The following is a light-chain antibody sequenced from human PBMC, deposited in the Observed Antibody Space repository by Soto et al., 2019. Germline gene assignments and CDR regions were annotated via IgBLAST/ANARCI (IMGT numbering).Light chain of an antibody. CDR3: QQSYSTPTIT. V-gene: IGKV1-39*01. Sequence: DIQMTQSPSSLSTSVGDRVTITCRASQTIRSLLNWYQHKPGTAPKLLIHATSRLQSGVPSRFSGNGSGTDFTLTISNLQPEDFATYYCQQSYSTPTITFGQGTRLEIK. CDR1: QTIRSL. CDR2: ATS. J-gene: IGKJ5*01.